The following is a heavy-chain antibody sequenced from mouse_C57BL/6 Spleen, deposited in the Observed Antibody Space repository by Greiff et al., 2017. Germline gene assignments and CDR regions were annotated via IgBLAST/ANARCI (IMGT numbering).Heavy chain of an antibody. CDR3: AKYGTRDTMDY. D-gene: IGHD3-3*01. V-gene: IGHV3-8*01. CDR2: ISYSGSS. Sequence: EVQLVESGPGLVKPSQTLSLTCSASGYSFTSYYLNWIRQSPGNKLEYMGYISYSGSSYYYPSLISRLFITRNTSKDQDYLQLNSVTTEDTATYYCAKYGTRDTMDYWGQGTTVTVSS. J-gene: IGHJ4*01. CDR1: GYSFTSYY.